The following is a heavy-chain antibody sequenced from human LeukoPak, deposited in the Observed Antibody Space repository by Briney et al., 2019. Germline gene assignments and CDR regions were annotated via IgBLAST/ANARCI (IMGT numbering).Heavy chain of an antibody. Sequence: ASVKVSCKASGYAFTGYYMHWVRLAPGQGLEWMGWINPNSGGTNYAQKFQGRVTMTRDTSISTAYMELSRLRSDDTAVYYCARDHPYGDYYFDYWGQGTLVTVSS. D-gene: IGHD4-17*01. V-gene: IGHV1-2*02. CDR3: ARDHPYGDYYFDY. J-gene: IGHJ4*02. CDR2: INPNSGGT. CDR1: GYAFTGYY.